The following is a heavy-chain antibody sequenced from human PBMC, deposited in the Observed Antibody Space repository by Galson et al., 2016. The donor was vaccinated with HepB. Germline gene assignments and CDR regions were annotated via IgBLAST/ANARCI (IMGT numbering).Heavy chain of an antibody. V-gene: IGHV3-23*01. CDR2: ISGSGGTT. CDR3: AKDLLSTRSWYGGIDY. D-gene: IGHD6-13*01. Sequence: SLRLSCAASGFTFSLYAMTWVRQAPGKGLECVSAISGSGGTTWNADSVKGRFSISRDNSSNTLYLQMNSLRAEDTAVYYCAKDLLSTRSWYGGIDYWGQGTLVTVSS. CDR1: GFTFSLYA. J-gene: IGHJ4*02.